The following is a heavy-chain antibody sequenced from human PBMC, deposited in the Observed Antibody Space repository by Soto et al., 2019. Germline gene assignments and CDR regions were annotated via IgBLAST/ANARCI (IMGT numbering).Heavy chain of an antibody. CDR1: GFSVSTSGVG. V-gene: IGHV2-5*02. D-gene: IGHD2-15*01. Sequence: QITLKESGPTLVKPTQTLTLTCTFSGFSVSTSGVGVAWIRQSPGKALEWLALIYWDNDKRYSPFLQSRVTITKAPSKNQVVLTMTNMDPVDTATYYCAHKGGRGAGMDVWGQGTTVTVSS. J-gene: IGHJ6*02. CDR3: AHKGGRGAGMDV. CDR2: IYWDNDK.